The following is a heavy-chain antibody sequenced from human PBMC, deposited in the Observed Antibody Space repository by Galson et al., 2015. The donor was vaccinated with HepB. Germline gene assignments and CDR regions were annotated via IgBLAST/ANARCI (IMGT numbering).Heavy chain of an antibody. CDR3: TRDLCSDGDCYFDY. Sequence: SLRLSCAGSGFTFRDYGMNWIRQAPGKGLEWIGFIRSKTYGETAEYAASVKGRFSISRDASKSIAYLQMNALTTEDTAVYYCTRDLCSDGDCYFDYWGQGTLVTVSS. D-gene: IGHD2-15*01. CDR2: IRSKTYGETA. CDR1: GFTFRDYG. J-gene: IGHJ4*02. V-gene: IGHV3-49*03.